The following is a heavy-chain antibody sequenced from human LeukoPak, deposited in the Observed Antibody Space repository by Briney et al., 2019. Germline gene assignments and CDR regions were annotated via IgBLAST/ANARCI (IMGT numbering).Heavy chain of an antibody. D-gene: IGHD4-11*01. CDR2: FDPEDGET. CDR1: GYTLTELS. J-gene: IGHJ4*02. V-gene: IGHV1-24*01. CDR3: ATGRLSNYYFDY. Sequence: GASVKVSCKVSGYTLTELSMHWVRQAPGKGLEWMGGFDPEDGETICAQKFQGRVTMTEDTSTDTAYMELSSLRSEDTAVYYCATGRLSNYYFDYWGQGTLVTVSS.